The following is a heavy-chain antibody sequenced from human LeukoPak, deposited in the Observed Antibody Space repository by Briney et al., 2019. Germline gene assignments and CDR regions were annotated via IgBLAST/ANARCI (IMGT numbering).Heavy chain of an antibody. D-gene: IGHD5/OR15-5a*01. V-gene: IGHV4-59*01. CDR1: GDSISSYF. J-gene: IGHJ4*02. CDR2: IYYTGST. Sequence: SETLSLTCIVSGDSISSYFWGWIRQPPGEGLEWIGYIYYTGSTNYNPSLKSRVTISVDTSKNQFSLKLSSVTAADTAVYYCARGVSGRSSSFDYWGQGTLVTVSS. CDR3: ARGVSGRSSSFDY.